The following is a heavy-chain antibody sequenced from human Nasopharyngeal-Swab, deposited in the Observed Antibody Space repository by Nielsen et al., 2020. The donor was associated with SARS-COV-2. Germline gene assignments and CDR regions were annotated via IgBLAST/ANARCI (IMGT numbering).Heavy chain of an antibody. CDR3: ARDMKPGGLLWFGELLYY. J-gene: IGHJ4*02. V-gene: IGHV1-18*01. CDR1: GYTFTSYG. Sequence: ASVKVSCKASGYTFTSYGISWVRQAPGQGLEWMGWISAYNGNTNYAQKLQDRVTMTTDTSTSTAYMELRSLRSDDTAVYYCARDMKPGGLLWFGELLYYWGQGTLVTVSS. CDR2: ISAYNGNT. D-gene: IGHD3-10*01.